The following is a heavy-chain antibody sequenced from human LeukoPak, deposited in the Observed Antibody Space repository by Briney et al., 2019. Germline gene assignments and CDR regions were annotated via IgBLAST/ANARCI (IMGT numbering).Heavy chain of an antibody. Sequence: GGSLRLSCAASGFTFSSYAMSWVRQAPGKGLEWVASIKQDGSEKFYVDSVKGRFTISRDNAKNSLFLQMNSLRAEDTAVYYCATGGGAYWGQGTLVTVSS. V-gene: IGHV3-7*01. CDR2: IKQDGSEK. CDR3: ATGGGAY. CDR1: GFTFSSYA. D-gene: IGHD3-10*01. J-gene: IGHJ4*02.